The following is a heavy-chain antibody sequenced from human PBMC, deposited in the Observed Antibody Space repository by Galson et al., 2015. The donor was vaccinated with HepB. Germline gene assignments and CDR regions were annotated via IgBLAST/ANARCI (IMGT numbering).Heavy chain of an antibody. CDR1: GYTFTSYY. CDR2: INSSGGST. V-gene: IGHV1-46*01. Sequence: SVKVSCKASGYTFTSYYMHWVRQAPGQGLEWMGIINSSGGSTSYAQKFQGRVTMTRDTSTSTVYMELSSLRSEDTAVYYCARVSNWNYWPIDYWGQGTLVTVSS. J-gene: IGHJ4*02. D-gene: IGHD1-7*01. CDR3: ARVSNWNYWPIDY.